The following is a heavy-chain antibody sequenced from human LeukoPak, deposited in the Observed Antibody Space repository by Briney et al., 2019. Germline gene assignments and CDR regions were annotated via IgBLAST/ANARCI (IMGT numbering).Heavy chain of an antibody. CDR3: AREVEVSTMIAFYDY. V-gene: IGHV6-1*01. Sequence: SQTLSLTCAISGDSVSSNSAAWNWIRQSPSRGLEWLGRTYYRSKWFSNYAVSVKSRITINPDTSKNQFSLQLNSVTPEDTAVYYCAREVEVSTMIAFYDYWGQGTLVTVSS. J-gene: IGHJ4*02. CDR2: TYYRSKWFS. CDR1: GDSVSSNSAA. D-gene: IGHD3-22*01.